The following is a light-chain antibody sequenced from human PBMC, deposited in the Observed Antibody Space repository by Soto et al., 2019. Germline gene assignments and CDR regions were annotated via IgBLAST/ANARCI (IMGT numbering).Light chain of an antibody. V-gene: IGKV3-20*01. J-gene: IGKJ1*01. Sequence: EIVLTHSPYTLSLSPGERATLSCRASQSVGNNYLAWYQQRPGQAPRLVIYGASNRAAGIPDRFSAWGSGTDFTLTISRLEPEDFVVYYCQQYTSSPLTFGQGTKVEIK. CDR2: GAS. CDR1: QSVGNNY. CDR3: QQYTSSPLT.